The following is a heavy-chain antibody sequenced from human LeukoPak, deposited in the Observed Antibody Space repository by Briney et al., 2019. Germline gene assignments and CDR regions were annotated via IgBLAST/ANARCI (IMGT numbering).Heavy chain of an antibody. D-gene: IGHD3-3*01. J-gene: IGHJ4*02. CDR3: ANFYDFWSGYYNDYFDY. Sequence: GGSLRLSCAASGFTFSSYGMHWVRQAPGKGLEWVAFIRYDGSNKYYADSVKGRFTISRDNSKNTLYLQMNSLRAEDTAVYYCANFYDFWSGYYNDYFDYWGQGTLVTVSS. CDR2: IRYDGSNK. V-gene: IGHV3-30*02. CDR1: GFTFSSYG.